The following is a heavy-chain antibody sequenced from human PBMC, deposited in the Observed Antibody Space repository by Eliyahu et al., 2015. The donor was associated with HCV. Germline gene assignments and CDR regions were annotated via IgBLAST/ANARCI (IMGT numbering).Heavy chain of an antibody. CDR3: ARDFLTTVTYYFDY. D-gene: IGHD4-17*01. J-gene: IGHJ4*02. CDR2: ISSSSSYI. V-gene: IGHV3-21*01. Sequence: EVQLVESGGGLVKPGGSLRLSCAASGFTFSSYSMNWVRQAPGKGLEWVSSISSSSSYIYYADSVKGRFTISRDNAKNSLYLQMNSLRAEDTAVYYCARDFLTTVTYYFDYWGQGTLVTVSS. CDR1: GFTFSSYS.